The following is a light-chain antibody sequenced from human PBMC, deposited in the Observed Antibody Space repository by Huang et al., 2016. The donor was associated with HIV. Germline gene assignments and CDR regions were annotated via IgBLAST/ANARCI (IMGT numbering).Light chain of an antibody. J-gene: IGKJ3*01. V-gene: IGKV3-15*01. CDR3: QQFNNWPPRFT. CDR2: GAS. Sequence: EIVMTQSPATLSVSPGERATLSCRASQNIGDNLTWYQHKPGQAPGLLIFGASTRATGIPPRFSGSGSGTEFTLTISGLESEDFAVYYCQQFNNWPPRFTFGPGTTVDVK. CDR1: QNIGDN.